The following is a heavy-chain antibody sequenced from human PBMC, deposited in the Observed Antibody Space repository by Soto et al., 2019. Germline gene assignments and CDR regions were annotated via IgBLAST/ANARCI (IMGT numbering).Heavy chain of an antibody. D-gene: IGHD3-10*01. CDR1: GFTFTSSA. V-gene: IGHV1-58*01. J-gene: IGHJ6*02. CDR3: AADXIRGVIITGGYYYGMDV. CDR2: IVVGSGNT. Sequence: GASVKVSCEASGFTFTSSAVQWVRQARGQRLEWIGWIVVGSGNTNYAQKFQERVTITRDMSTSTAYMELSSLRSEDTALYYCAADXIRGVIITGGYYYGMDVWGQGTTVTVSS.